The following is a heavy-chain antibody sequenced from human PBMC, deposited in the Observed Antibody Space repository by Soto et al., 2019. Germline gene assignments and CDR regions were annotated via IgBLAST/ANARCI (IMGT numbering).Heavy chain of an antibody. CDR2: ISGSGGST. Sequence: GGSLRLSCAASGFTFSSYAMSWVRQAPGKGLEWVSAISGSGGSTYYADSVKGRFTIPRDISKNTLSLHMNSLRAEDTAVYFCAKDAGSSAYYYDYWGQGTLVTVSS. V-gene: IGHV3-23*01. J-gene: IGHJ4*02. CDR1: GFTFSSYA. D-gene: IGHD3-22*01. CDR3: AKDAGSSAYYYDY.